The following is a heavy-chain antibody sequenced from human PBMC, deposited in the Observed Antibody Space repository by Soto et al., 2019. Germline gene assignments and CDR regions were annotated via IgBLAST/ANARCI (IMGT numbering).Heavy chain of an antibody. CDR2: INAGNGNT. D-gene: IGHD1-26*01. CDR3: ATTRSKSGSYKNYYFDY. CDR1: GYTFTSYA. V-gene: IGHV1-3*01. J-gene: IGHJ4*02. Sequence: ASVKVSCKASGYTFTSYAMHWVRQAPGQRLEWMGWINAGNGNTKYSQKFQGRVTITRDTSASTAYMELSSLRSEDTAVYYCATTRSKSGSYKNYYFDYWGQGTLVTVS.